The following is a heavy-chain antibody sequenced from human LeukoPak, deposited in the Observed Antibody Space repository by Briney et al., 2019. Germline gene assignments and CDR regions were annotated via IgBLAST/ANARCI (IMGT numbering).Heavy chain of an antibody. V-gene: IGHV3-74*01. CDR2: INSDGSST. D-gene: IGHD4-17*01. CDR1: GFTFSSYW. CDR3: AGGDYEHQAY. Sequence: GGSLRLSCAASGFTFSSYWMHWVRHARGEGLVWVSRINSDGSSTSYADSVKGRFTISRDNAKNTLYLQMNSLRAEDTAVYYCAGGDYEHQAYWGQGTLVTVSS. J-gene: IGHJ4*02.